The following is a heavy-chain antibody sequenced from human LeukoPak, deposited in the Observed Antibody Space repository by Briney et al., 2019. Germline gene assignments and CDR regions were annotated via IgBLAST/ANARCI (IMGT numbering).Heavy chain of an antibody. V-gene: IGHV4-34*01. CDR3: ARDLPEGWPRYYYYYMDV. Sequence: SETLSLTCAVYGGSFSGYYWSWIRQPPGKGLEWIGEINHSGSTNYNPSLKSRVTISVDTSKNQFSLKLSSVTAADTAVYYCARDLPEGWPRYYYYYMDVWGKGTTVTVSS. J-gene: IGHJ6*03. CDR2: INHSGST. CDR1: GGSFSGYY.